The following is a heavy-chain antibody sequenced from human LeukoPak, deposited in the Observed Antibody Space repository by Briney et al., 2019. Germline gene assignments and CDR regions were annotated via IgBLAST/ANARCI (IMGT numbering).Heavy chain of an antibody. CDR2: PSGSGDDT. CDR1: GFTFSSYA. D-gene: IGHD5-24*01. V-gene: IGHV3-23*01. J-gene: IGHJ4*02. CDR3: AVQRGGDGYNTIAY. Sequence: RGSLRLSCASSGFTFSSYAMSWARQAPGKGLEWVSGPSGSGDDTYYADSVKGRFTISRHNSNNTVYLRMYSLRAEGTAVYYCAVQRGGDGYNTIAYWGEGTLVTASS.